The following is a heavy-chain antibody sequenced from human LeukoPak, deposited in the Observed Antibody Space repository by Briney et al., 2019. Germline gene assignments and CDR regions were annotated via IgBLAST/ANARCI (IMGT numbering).Heavy chain of an antibody. CDR3: AKRGPGSPQSGKYYFDY. V-gene: IGHV3-23*03. J-gene: IGHJ4*02. CDR1: GFTFRNYA. Sequence: GGSLRLSCGASGFTFRNYAMTWVRQAPGKGLEWVPSIEGDGSGTYYTDSARGRFIVSRDNSKNTLFLQMNRLRAEDAAVYYCAKRGPGSPQSGKYYFDYWGQGTLVTVSS. D-gene: IGHD3-10*01. CDR2: IEGDGSGT.